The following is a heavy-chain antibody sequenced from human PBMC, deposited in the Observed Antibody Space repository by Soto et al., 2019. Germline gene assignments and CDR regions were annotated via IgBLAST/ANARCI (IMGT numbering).Heavy chain of an antibody. CDR2: LYYEASTPHNLWRT. Sequence: QLQLQESGPGLVKPSETLSLTCTVSGGSISSGNYYWGWIRQPPGKGLEWIGRLYYEASTPHNLWRTYDHPSLKSRVTMSVDTSKNQFSLKLNSVTAADTAVYKCARDTNTYFYGSGNLRHWGQGNLVTVSS. CDR1: GGSISSGNYY. V-gene: IGHV4-39*01. J-gene: IGHJ1*01. CDR3: ARDTNTYFYGSGNLRH. D-gene: IGHD3-10*01.